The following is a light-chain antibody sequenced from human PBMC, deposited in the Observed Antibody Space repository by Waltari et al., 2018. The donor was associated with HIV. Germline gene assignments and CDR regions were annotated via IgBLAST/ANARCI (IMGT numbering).Light chain of an antibody. V-gene: IGLV2-11*01. CDR1: SSDVGGYHY. CDR2: AVS. CDR3: CSYAGSYTLV. J-gene: IGLJ3*02. Sequence: QSALTQPRSVSGSPGQSVTISCPGPSSDVGGYHYVSSYQQHPGEAPRLMIYAVSKRPSGVPDRVAGSNAGNTASLTISGLQAEDEADYYCCSYAGSYTLVFGGGTKLTVL.